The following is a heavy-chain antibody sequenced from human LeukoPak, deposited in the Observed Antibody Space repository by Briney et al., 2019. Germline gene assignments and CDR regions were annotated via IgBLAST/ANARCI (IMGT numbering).Heavy chain of an antibody. CDR2: ISVNGGST. J-gene: IGHJ4*02. CDR3: ANEIRPNDY. Sequence: GGSLRLSCAASGFTFSSYDMSWVRQAPGKGLEWVSSISVNGGSTFYADSVKGRFTISRDNTKNTLYLQMNSLRAEDTAVYYCANEIRPNDYWGQGTRVTVSS. V-gene: IGHV3-23*01. D-gene: IGHD4-17*01. CDR1: GFTFSSYD.